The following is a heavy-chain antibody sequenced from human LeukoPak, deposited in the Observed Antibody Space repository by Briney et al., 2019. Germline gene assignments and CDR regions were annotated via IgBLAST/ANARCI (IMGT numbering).Heavy chain of an antibody. CDR1: GFTFSDYY. CDR2: ISSSSTI. Sequence: GGSLRLSCAASGFTFSDYYRNWVRQAPGKGLEWVSSISSSSTIYYADSVKGRFTISRNNAKNSLYLQMNSLRAEDTAVYYCARDIGYYGSGSYYNRKIYYYYYYGMDVWGQGTTVTVSS. V-gene: IGHV3-69-1*02. J-gene: IGHJ6*02. CDR3: ARDIGYYGSGSYYNRKIYYYYYYGMDV. D-gene: IGHD3-10*01.